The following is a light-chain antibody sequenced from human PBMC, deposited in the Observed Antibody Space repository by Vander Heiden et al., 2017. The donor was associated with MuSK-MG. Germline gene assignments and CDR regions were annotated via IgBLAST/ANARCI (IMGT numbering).Light chain of an antibody. CDR2: AAS. V-gene: IGKV1-39*01. Sequence: DVQVTQSPSSLSASVGDRVTLTCRTSQSVSVSLNWYQQVSGRAPKLLIFAASTLLDGVPSRFSGGGSGTDFTLTINVLQPEDFATYFCQESYSNPFTFGPGTTVDLK. J-gene: IGKJ3*01. CDR3: QESYSNPFT. CDR1: QSVSVS.